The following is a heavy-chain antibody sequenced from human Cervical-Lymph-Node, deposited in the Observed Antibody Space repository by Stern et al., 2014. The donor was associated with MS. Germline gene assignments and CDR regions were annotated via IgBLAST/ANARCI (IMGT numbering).Heavy chain of an antibody. D-gene: IGHD6-6*01. Sequence: QVQLVQSGAEVKKPGASVKVSCKASGYTFSNYGISWVRQAPGQGLEWMGWISPYNGNTNYAQKLQGRVSLTTDTSTSTAYMELRSLRSDDTAFYYCATTGSSASGWFDPWGQGTLVTVSS. CDR3: ATTGSSASGWFDP. J-gene: IGHJ5*02. CDR2: ISPYNGNT. CDR1: GYTFSNYG. V-gene: IGHV1-18*01.